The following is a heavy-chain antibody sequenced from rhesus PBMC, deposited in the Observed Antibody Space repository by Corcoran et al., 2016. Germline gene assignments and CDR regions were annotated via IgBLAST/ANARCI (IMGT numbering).Heavy chain of an antibody. CDR2: ANGDSGSA. CDR1: SGSFTNYY. D-gene: IGHD6-31*01. Sequence: QVQLQESGPGLVKPSETLSLTCGVSSGSFTNYYWNWIRQPPGKGLEWIGEANGDSGSANYNPSLKSRVTSSKDASKNQFSLKLNSLTAADTAVYYCGKSVAAGVDFLGQGVLVIVSS. J-gene: IGHJ4*01. CDR3: GKSVAAGVDF. V-gene: IGHV4-80*01.